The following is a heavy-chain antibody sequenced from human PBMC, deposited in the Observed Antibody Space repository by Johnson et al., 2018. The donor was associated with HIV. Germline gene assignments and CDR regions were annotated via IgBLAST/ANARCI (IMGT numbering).Heavy chain of an antibody. J-gene: IGHJ3*01. Sequence: QVQLVESGGGVVQPGRSLRLSCAASGFTFSSYAMHWVRQAPGKGLEWVAVIGHDGSNKYYADSVKGRFTISRDNSKNTLYLQMNSLRIDDTGVYYCAKDLGAAELIPDVFDLWGQGTMVTVAS. D-gene: IGHD3-16*01. V-gene: IGHV3-30*04. CDR3: AKDLGAAELIPDVFDL. CDR1: GFTFSSYA. CDR2: IGHDGSNK.